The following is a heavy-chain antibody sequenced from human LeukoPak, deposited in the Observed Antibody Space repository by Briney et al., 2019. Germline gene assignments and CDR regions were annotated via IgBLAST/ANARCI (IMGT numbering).Heavy chain of an antibody. CDR2: IYSGGST. V-gene: IGHV3-53*01. CDR1: GFTVRSDY. CDR3: ARSRLDAFDI. Sequence: GGSLRLSCAASGFTVRSDYMSWVRQAPGKGLEWVSVIYSGGSTYYADFVKGRFTISRDNSKNTLFPQMNNLRAEDTAVYYCARSRLDAFDIWGQGTMVTVSS. D-gene: IGHD6-25*01. J-gene: IGHJ3*02.